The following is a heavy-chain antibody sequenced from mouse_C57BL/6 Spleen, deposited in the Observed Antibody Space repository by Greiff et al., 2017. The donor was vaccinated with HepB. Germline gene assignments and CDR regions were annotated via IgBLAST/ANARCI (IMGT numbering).Heavy chain of an antibody. V-gene: IGHV7-3*01. CDR3: ARYYPYFDV. CDR2: IRNKANGYTT. CDR1: GFTFTDYY. J-gene: IGHJ1*03. Sequence: EVKLVESGGGLVQPGGSLSLSCAASGFTFTDYYMSWVRQPPGKALEWLGFIRNKANGYTTEYSASVKGRFTISRDNSKSFLYLQMNALRAEDSATYYCARYYPYFDVWGTGTTVTVSS.